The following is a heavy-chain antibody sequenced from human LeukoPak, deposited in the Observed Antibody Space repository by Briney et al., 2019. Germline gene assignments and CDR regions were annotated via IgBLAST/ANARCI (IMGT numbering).Heavy chain of an antibody. CDR2: ISWEGDTT. CDR1: GFIFDDYA. Sequence: GGSLRLSCAASGFIFDDYAMHWVRQAPGKGLEWVSLISWEGDTTYYADSVRGRFTISRDNSKNSLYLQMNSLTADDTAFYYCTRDTDYGSATNYFDHWGQGTLVSVSS. J-gene: IGHJ4*02. CDR3: TRDTDYGSATNYFDH. V-gene: IGHV3-43D*04. D-gene: IGHD3-10*01.